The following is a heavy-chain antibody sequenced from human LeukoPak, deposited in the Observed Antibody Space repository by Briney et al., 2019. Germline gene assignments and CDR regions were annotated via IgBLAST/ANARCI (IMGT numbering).Heavy chain of an antibody. CDR1: GFTFSSYA. CDR3: AKSAHSSSWYETYYFDY. D-gene: IGHD6-13*01. J-gene: IGHJ4*02. CDR2: ISYDGSNK. Sequence: QPGRSLRLSCAASGFTFSSYAMHWVRQAPGKGLEWVAVISYDGSNKYYADSVKGRFTISRDNAKNSLYLQMNSLRAEDTALYYCAKSAHSSSWYETYYFDYWGQGTLVTVSS. V-gene: IGHV3-30-3*01.